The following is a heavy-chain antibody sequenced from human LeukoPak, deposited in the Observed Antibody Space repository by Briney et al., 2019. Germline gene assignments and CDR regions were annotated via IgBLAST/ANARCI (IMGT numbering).Heavy chain of an antibody. CDR2: INHSGST. D-gene: IGHD3-9*01. V-gene: IGHV4-34*01. CDR3: ARPSGDILTGYYRL. Sequence: SETLSLTCAVYGGSFSGYYWSWIRQPPGKGLEWIGEINHSGSTNYNPSLKSRVTISVDTSKNQFSLKLRSVTAADTAVYYCARPSGDILTGYYRLWGQGTLVTVSS. CDR1: GGSFSGYY. J-gene: IGHJ4*02.